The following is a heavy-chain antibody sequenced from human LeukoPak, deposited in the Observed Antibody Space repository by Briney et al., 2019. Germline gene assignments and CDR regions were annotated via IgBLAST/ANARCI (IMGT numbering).Heavy chain of an antibody. Sequence: GGSLRLSCAASGFTFSSYWMSWVRQAPGKGLEWVANIKQDGSEKYYVDSVKGRFTISRDNSKNTVYLQMNSLRAEDTAVYFCAKDVWAVITTEFDYWGQGTLVTVSS. J-gene: IGHJ4*02. V-gene: IGHV3-7*03. CDR1: GFTFSSYW. CDR3: AKDVWAVITTEFDY. D-gene: IGHD3-22*01. CDR2: IKQDGSEK.